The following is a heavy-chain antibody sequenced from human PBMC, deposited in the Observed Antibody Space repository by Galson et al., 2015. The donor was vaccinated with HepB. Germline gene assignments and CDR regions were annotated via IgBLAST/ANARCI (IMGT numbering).Heavy chain of an antibody. D-gene: IGHD4-17*01. CDR3: AINLYDYGDYADDY. CDR1: GYTFTRFG. V-gene: IGHV1-18*01. Sequence: SVKVSCKASGYTFTRFGISWVRQAPGQGLEWMGWISVYNGKTNYAQKFQGRVTMTTDTSTTTTYMALRSLRSDDTAVYYCAINLYDYGDYADDYWGQGTLVTVSS. J-gene: IGHJ4*02. CDR2: ISVYNGKT.